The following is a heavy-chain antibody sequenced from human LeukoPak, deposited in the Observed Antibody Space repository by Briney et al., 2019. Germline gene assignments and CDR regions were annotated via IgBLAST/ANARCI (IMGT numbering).Heavy chain of an antibody. Sequence: PGGSLRLSCVVSGFTFSSSWMHWVRQAPGKGLVWVSRINRDGSSTDYADSVKGRFTIFRDNAKNTLYLQMNSLRAEDTAVYYCARDLAYCSGGTCYSPFGSWGQGTLVTVSS. CDR2: INRDGSST. CDR1: GFTFSSSW. D-gene: IGHD2-15*01. CDR3: ARDLAYCSGGTCYSPFGS. V-gene: IGHV3-74*01. J-gene: IGHJ4*02.